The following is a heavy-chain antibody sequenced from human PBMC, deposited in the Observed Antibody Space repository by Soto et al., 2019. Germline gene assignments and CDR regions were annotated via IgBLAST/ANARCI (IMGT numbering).Heavy chain of an antibody. J-gene: IGHJ4*02. Sequence: QVPLVQSGAEVKKPGSSVKVSCKASGGTFSSYTISWVRQAPGQGLEWMGRIIPILGIANYAQKFQGRVTITADKSTSTAYMELSSLRSEDTAVYYCARSSSACSGGSCYTSYVDYWGQGTLVTVSS. D-gene: IGHD2-15*01. CDR1: GGTFSSYT. CDR2: IIPILGIA. V-gene: IGHV1-69*02. CDR3: ARSSSACSGGSCYTSYVDY.